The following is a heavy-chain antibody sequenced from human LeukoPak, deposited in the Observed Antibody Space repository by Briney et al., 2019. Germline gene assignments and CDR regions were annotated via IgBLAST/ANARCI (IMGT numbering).Heavy chain of an antibody. CDR3: ARQLPTAAADTRGYFEY. V-gene: IGHV4-39*01. D-gene: IGHD6-13*01. CDR1: GGSISNADYY. Sequence: SETLSLTCSVSGGSISNADYYWGWVRQAPGKGLEWIGSIFYGERNHYNPSLKSRATMSVDTSKNQFSRKLTSVTAADAAMYYCARQLPTAAADTRGYFEYWGQGAVVTVSS. J-gene: IGHJ4*01. CDR2: IFYGERN.